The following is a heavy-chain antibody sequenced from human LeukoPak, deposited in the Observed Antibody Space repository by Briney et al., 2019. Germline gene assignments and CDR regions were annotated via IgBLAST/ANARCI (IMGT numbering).Heavy chain of an antibody. CDR1: GYTFTTYD. J-gene: IGHJ4*02. CDR3: ARVAGSIDY. CDR2: MNPKSGYT. Sequence: GASVKVSCKASGYTFTTYDINWVRQATGQGLEWMGWMNPKSGYTGYAQKFQGRVTMTRDTSISTAYIEVSSLRSEDTAVYYCARVAGSIDYWGQGTLVTVSS. V-gene: IGHV1-8*01. D-gene: IGHD1-26*01.